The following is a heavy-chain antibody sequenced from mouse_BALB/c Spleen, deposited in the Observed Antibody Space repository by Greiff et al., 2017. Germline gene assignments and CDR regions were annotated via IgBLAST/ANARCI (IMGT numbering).Heavy chain of an antibody. CDR3: ARTEYGNYGAY. V-gene: IGHV5-17*02. CDR2: ISSGSTTI. D-gene: IGHD2-1*01. J-gene: IGHJ3*01. CDR1: GFTFSSFG. Sequence: EVQGVESGGGLVQPGGSRKLSCAASGFTFSSFGMHWVLQAPEKGLEWVAYISSGSTTIYYADTVKGRFTISRDNPKNTLFLQMTSLRSEDTAMYYCARTEYGNYGAYWGQGTLVTVSA.